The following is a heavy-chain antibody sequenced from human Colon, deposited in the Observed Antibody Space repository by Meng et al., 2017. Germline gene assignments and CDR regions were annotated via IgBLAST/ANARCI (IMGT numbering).Heavy chain of an antibody. CDR1: GASLSGYY. CDR2: INNSGST. D-gene: IGHD3-16*01. Sequence: QVTPQQSVAALMAPSETLSLNWSGEGASLSGYYWSWNRQPPGKGLEWIWEINNSGSTNYNPSLKSRVTISVDTSKKQFSLKLSSVTAADTAVYYWARIRPRLGGKTFDPWGQGTLVTVSS. V-gene: IGHV4-34*01. CDR3: ARIRPRLGGKTFDP. J-gene: IGHJ5*02.